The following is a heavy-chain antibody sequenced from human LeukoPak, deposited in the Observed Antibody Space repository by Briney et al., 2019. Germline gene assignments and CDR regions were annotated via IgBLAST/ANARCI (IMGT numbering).Heavy chain of an antibody. Sequence: GGSLRLSCAASGFTFSRNGMPWVRQAPGKGLEWVAVIWYDGSNKYYADSVKGRFTISRDNSKNTLYLQMNSLRAEDTAVYYCARDSSSWAPNFDYWGQGTLVTVSS. CDR3: ARDSSSWAPNFDY. CDR2: IWYDGSNK. V-gene: IGHV3-33*01. CDR1: GFTFSRNG. D-gene: IGHD6-13*01. J-gene: IGHJ4*02.